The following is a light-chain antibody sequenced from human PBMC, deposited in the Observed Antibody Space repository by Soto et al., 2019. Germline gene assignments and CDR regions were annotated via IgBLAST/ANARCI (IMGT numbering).Light chain of an antibody. V-gene: IGLV2-14*01. CDR3: TSYTSSSTYV. CDR2: DVS. CDR1: SSDVGGYKY. J-gene: IGLJ1*01. Sequence: LTQPASVSGSTGRSIAISCTGTSSDVGGYKYVSWYQQHPGKAPKLMIYDVSNRPSGVSDRFSGSKSGNTASLTISGLQAEDEADYYCTSYTSSSTYVFGTGTKVTVL.